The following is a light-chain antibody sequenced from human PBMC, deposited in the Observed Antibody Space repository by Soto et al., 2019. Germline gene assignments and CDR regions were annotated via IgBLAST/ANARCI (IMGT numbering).Light chain of an antibody. J-gene: IGKJ1*01. CDR2: GSS. CDR1: QSVSSD. Sequence: EIVMTQSPATLSVSPGERATLSCRASQSVSSDLSWYQQKPGQAPRLLIYGSSTRATGIPARFSGSGSGTEFTLTISSLQSEDFAVYYCQQYNKWPPWTFGQGIKVEIK. CDR3: QQYNKWPPWT. V-gene: IGKV3-15*01.